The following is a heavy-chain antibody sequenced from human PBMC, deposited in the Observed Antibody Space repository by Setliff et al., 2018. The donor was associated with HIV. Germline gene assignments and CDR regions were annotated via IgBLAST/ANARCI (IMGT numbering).Heavy chain of an antibody. CDR2: IGISSTFL. V-gene: IGHV3-21*01. J-gene: IGHJ6*03. CDR3: ASRALKGRHAFSLWSPASSLFYYYMTS. Sequence: ETLSLTCTAPSGSFSPDSYNWNWIRQAPGKGLEWVSSIGISSTFLYYADSVKGRFTISRDNAKNSLYLQMNSLRVEDTAVYYCASRALKGRHAFSLWSPASSLFYYYMTSGAKGLRSPSP. CDR1: SGSFSPDSYN. D-gene: IGHD2-8*02.